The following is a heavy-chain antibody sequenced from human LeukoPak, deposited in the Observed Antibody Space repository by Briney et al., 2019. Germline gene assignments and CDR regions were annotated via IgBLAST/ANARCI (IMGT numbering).Heavy chain of an antibody. Sequence: ASVKVSCKASGYTFSSYGISWVRQAPGQGLEWMGWISVYNGNTNNIQKLQGRVTMTRGTSTNTAYMELRSLRSDDTAVYYCARDAYTSGADYWGQGTQVTVSS. CDR2: ISVYNGNT. V-gene: IGHV1-18*01. CDR3: ARDAYTSGADY. J-gene: IGHJ4*02. D-gene: IGHD3-16*01. CDR1: GYTFSSYG.